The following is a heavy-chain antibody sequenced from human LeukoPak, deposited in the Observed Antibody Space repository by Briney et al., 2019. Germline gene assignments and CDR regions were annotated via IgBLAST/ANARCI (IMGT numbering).Heavy chain of an antibody. CDR1: RFTLGNYA. Sequence: PGRSLRLSCAASRFTLGNYAMHWVRQAPGKGLEWVAVISYDGSNKYYADSVKGRFTISRDNSKNTLYLQMNSLRAEDTAVYYCAKGGSSWAYWGQGTLVTVSS. V-gene: IGHV3-30*04. D-gene: IGHD6-13*01. CDR2: ISYDGSNK. J-gene: IGHJ4*02. CDR3: AKGGSSWAY.